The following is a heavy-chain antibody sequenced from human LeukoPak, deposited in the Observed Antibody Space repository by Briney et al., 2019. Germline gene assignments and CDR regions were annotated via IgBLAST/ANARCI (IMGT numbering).Heavy chain of an antibody. Sequence: GGSLRLSCAASGFSFSSYTMNWVRQAPGKGLEWISSISSTANYISYEDSVKGRFTISRDNAKNSLYLQMNSLRAEDTAIYYCAREIHMDVWGQGTTVTVSS. CDR3: AREIHMDV. V-gene: IGHV3-21*01. CDR1: GFSFSSYT. J-gene: IGHJ6*02. CDR2: ISSTANYI.